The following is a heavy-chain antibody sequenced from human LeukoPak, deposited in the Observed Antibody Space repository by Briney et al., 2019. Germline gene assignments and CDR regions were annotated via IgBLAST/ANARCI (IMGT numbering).Heavy chain of an antibody. CDR2: VLYTGST. D-gene: IGHD3-10*01. J-gene: IGHJ6*02. CDR3: ARTSHSGYMVRGVLYYGMDV. CDR1: GGSISGDGYH. Sequence: PSETLSLTCSVSGGSISGDGYHWGWIRRPPGKGLEWLVSVLYTGSTCYKTSLKSRLTVDMDTSRNQFSLRLSSVTAADTAVYYCARTSHSGYMVRGVLYYGMDVWGQGTTVTVSS. V-gene: IGHV4-39*01.